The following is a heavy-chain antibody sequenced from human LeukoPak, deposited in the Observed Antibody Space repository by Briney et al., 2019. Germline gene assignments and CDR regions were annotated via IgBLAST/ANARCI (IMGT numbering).Heavy chain of an antibody. CDR2: MSAGGAVT. V-gene: IGHV3-23*01. CDR1: GLTFSNFA. D-gene: IGHD3-22*01. Sequence: GGSLRLSCAASGLTFSNFAMSWVRQAPGKGLEWLSIMSAGGAVTYYADSVKGRFTISRDNPKNTLYLQMNSLRAEDTAVYYCATYDSSGYYSVDYWGQGTLVTVSS. J-gene: IGHJ4*02. CDR3: ATYDSSGYYSVDY.